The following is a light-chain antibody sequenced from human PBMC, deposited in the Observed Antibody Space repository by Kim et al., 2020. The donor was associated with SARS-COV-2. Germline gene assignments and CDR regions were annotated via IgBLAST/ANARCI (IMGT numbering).Light chain of an antibody. CDR2: GAS. V-gene: IGKV3-15*01. Sequence: EIVMTQSPATLSVSPGERATLSCRASQSVSSNLAWYQQKPGQAPRFLIYGASTRATGIPARFSGSGSGTEFTLTISSLQSEDFAVYYCQQYNNWPPRYTFGQGTKLEI. CDR3: QQYNNWPPRYT. CDR1: QSVSSN. J-gene: IGKJ2*01.